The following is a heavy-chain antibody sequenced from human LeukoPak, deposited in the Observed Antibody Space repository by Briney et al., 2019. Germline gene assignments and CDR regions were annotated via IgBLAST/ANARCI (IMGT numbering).Heavy chain of an antibody. CDR3: ARQKWELPELDY. CDR1: GFTFSSYA. V-gene: IGHV3-23*01. D-gene: IGHD1-26*01. CDR2: ISGSGGST. Sequence: GGSLRLSCAASGFTFSSYAMSWVRQAPGKGLEWVSAISGSGGSTYYVDSVKGRFTISRDNAKNSLYLQMNSLRAEDTAVYYCARQKWELPELDYWGQGALVTVSS. J-gene: IGHJ4*02.